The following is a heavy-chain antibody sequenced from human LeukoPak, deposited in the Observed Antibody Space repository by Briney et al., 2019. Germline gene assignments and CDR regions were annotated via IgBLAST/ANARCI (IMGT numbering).Heavy chain of an antibody. Sequence: GGSLRLSCAASGXTFSSYAMSWVRQAPGKGLEWVSAISGSGGSTYYADSVKGRFTISRDNSKNTLYLQMNSLRAEDTAVYYCANTITYYYDSSGYYYYWGQGTLVTVSS. CDR3: ANTITYYYDSSGYYYY. J-gene: IGHJ4*02. CDR1: GXTFSSYA. CDR2: ISGSGGST. D-gene: IGHD3-22*01. V-gene: IGHV3-23*01.